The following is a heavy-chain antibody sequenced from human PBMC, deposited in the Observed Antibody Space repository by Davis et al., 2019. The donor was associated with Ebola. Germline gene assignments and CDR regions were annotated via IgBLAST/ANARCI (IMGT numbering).Heavy chain of an antibody. V-gene: IGHV3-30-3*01. Sequence: GESLKISCAASGFTFSSYAMHWVRQAPGKGLEWVAVISYDGSNKYYADSVKGRFTISRDNAKNSLYLQMNSLRAEDTAVYYCARDMANLGAFDIWGQGTMVTVSS. D-gene: IGHD7-27*01. J-gene: IGHJ3*02. CDR1: GFTFSSYA. CDR2: ISYDGSNK. CDR3: ARDMANLGAFDI.